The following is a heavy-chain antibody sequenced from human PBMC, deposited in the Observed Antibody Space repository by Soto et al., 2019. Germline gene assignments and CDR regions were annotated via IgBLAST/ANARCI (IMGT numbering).Heavy chain of an antibody. J-gene: IGHJ6*02. CDR2: KHTSGTT. CDR3: ARGGEFYVLDV. CDR1: GGSIGGYY. D-gene: IGHD3-16*01. Sequence: SETLSLTCTVSGGSIGGYYWTWIRQPAGKGLEWIGRKHTSGTTNYNPSLKSRVTMSIDTSTNQFSLNLSSVTAADTAVYYCARGGEFYVLDVWGQGTTVTDSS. V-gene: IGHV4-4*07.